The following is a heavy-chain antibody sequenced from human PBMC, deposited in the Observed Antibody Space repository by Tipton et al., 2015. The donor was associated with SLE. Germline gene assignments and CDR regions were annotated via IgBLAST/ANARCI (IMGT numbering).Heavy chain of an antibody. CDR1: GVSFRGYY. CDR2: INQSGST. V-gene: IGHV4-34*01. Sequence: TLSLTCAVNGVSFRGYYWSWIRQPPGKGLEWIGEINQSGSTNHNPTLKSRVTISLDTSKNQFSLELSSVTAADTAVYYCTRGLYGGSSVWGQGTMVTVSS. CDR3: TRGLYGGSSV. D-gene: IGHD1-26*01. J-gene: IGHJ3*01.